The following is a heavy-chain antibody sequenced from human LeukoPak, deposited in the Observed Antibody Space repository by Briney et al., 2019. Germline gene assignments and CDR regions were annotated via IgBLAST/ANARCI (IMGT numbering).Heavy chain of an antibody. Sequence: GGSLRLSCAASGFTFSSYAMSWVRQAPGKGLEWDSAISGSGGSTYYADSVKGRFTISRDNSKNTLYLQMNSLRAEDTAVYYCAKVPSRDGYNGPDYWGQGTLVTVSS. CDR1: GFTFSSYA. CDR2: ISGSGGST. V-gene: IGHV3-23*01. J-gene: IGHJ4*02. CDR3: AKVPSRDGYNGPDY. D-gene: IGHD5-24*01.